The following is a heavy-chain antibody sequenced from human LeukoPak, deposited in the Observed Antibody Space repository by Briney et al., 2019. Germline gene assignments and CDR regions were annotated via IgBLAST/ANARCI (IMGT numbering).Heavy chain of an antibody. J-gene: IGHJ5*02. CDR2: ISGSSGST. CDR1: GFTFSSYA. V-gene: IGHV3-23*01. D-gene: IGHD2-15*01. CDR3: AKDVAATAWFDP. Sequence: PGGSLRLSXAASGFTFSSYAMSWVRQAPGKGMEWGSAISGSSGSTYYADSVKGRFTISRDNSKNTLYLQMNSLRAEDTAVYYCAKDVAATAWFDPWGQGTLVTVSS.